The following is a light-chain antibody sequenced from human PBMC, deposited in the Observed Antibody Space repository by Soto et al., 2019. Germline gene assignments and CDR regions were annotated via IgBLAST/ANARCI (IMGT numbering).Light chain of an antibody. V-gene: IGKV3-20*01. CDR2: GAS. CDR1: QTISSNY. CDR3: QQYGSSGK. J-gene: IGKJ1*01. Sequence: EIVLTQSPCTLSLSPGDGATLSFRASQTISSNYLAWYQQKLGQAPRLLIFGASRRATGIPDRFSGSGSGTDFTLTITRLESEDFAVYYCQQYGSSGKFGQGTKVDIK.